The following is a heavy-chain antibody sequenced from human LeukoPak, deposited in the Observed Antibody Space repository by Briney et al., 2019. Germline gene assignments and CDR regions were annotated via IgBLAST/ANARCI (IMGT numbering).Heavy chain of an antibody. CDR3: AGMYDSSGYVLGAFDI. Sequence: GGSLRLSCAASGFTFSSYAMSWVRQAPGKGLEWVAVISYDGSNKYYADSVKGRFTISRDNSKNTLYLQMNSLRAEDTAVYYCAGMYDSSGYVLGAFDIWGQGTMVTVSS. V-gene: IGHV3-30-3*01. CDR1: GFTFSSYA. D-gene: IGHD3-22*01. J-gene: IGHJ3*02. CDR2: ISYDGSNK.